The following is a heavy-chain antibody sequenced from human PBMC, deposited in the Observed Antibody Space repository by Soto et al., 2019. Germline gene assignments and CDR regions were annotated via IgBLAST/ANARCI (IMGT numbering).Heavy chain of an antibody. CDR3: ASSHYVYI. D-gene: IGHD3-16*01. CDR1: GFTFSSYW. J-gene: IGHJ3*02. V-gene: IGHV3-74*01. CDR2: INTDGSTT. Sequence: PGGSLRPACAATGFTFSSYWMHWVRQAPGKGLVWVSRINTDGSTTTYADSVKGRFTISRDNAKNTLYLQMNSLTAEDTAVYYCASSHYVYIWGQGTMVTVSS.